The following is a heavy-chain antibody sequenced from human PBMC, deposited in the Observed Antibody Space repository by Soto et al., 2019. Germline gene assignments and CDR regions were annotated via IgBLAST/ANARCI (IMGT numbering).Heavy chain of an antibody. CDR3: ARRFCSAGSCRGIGFDY. CDR2: IGSDGGT. D-gene: IGHD2-15*01. CDR1: GFTFSSHD. V-gene: IGHV3-13*01. J-gene: IGHJ4*02. Sequence: EVQLVESGGGLVQPGGSLRLSCAASGFTFSSHDMHWVRQATGKGLEWVSAIGSDGGTYYLGSVKGRFTISRENAKNSLYLQMNSLRVGDTALYYCARRFCSAGSCRGIGFDYWGQGTLVTVS.